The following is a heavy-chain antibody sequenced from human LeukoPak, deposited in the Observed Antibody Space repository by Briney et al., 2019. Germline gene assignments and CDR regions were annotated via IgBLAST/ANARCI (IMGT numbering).Heavy chain of an antibody. CDR3: ARARWFDP. J-gene: IGHJ5*02. CDR1: GFTFSNYN. V-gene: IGHV3-21*01. CDR2: ITFSSSNT. Sequence: GGTLRLSCVASGFTFSNYNVNWVRQAPGKGLEWVSSITFSSSNTYYADSVKGRFTISRDNAKNSLYLQMNSLRAEDTAVYYCARARWFDPWGQGTLVTVSS.